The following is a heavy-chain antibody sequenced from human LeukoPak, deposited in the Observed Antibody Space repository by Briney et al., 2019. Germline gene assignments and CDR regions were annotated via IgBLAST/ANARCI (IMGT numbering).Heavy chain of an antibody. CDR3: ARVDSSGSYYLFDY. D-gene: IGHD3-10*01. CDR1: GGSISSSNW. Sequence: PSETLSLTCAVSGGSISSSNWWSWVRQPPGKGLEWIGEIYHSGSTNYNPSLKSRVTISVDKSKNQFSLKLSSVTAADTAVYYCARVDSSGSYYLFDYWGQGTLVTVSS. CDR2: IYHSGST. V-gene: IGHV4-4*02. J-gene: IGHJ4*02.